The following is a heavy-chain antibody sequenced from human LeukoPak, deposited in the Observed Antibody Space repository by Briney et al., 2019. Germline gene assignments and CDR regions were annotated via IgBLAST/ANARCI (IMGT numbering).Heavy chain of an antibody. J-gene: IGHJ4*02. V-gene: IGHV3-20*04. CDR2: IDWNGLKT. Sequence: PGGSLRLSCAASGFTFDDYGMTWVRQPPGKGLEWVSSIDWNGLKTGHSDPVKGRFTISRDNAKNALYLQMNSLRAEDTALYFCARREAAAGDYLELWGQGTLVTVSS. CDR3: ARREAAAGDYLEL. D-gene: IGHD6-13*01. CDR1: GFTFDDYG.